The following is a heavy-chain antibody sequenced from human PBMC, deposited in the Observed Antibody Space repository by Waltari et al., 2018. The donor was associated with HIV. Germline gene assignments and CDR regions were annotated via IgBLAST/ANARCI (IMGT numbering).Heavy chain of an antibody. J-gene: IGHJ4*02. CDR2: ISSSSSYI. Sequence: EVQLLESGGGLVKPGGSLRLSCAASGFTFSSNRLTWVRQAPGKGLEWVSSISSSSSYIYYADSVKGRFTISRDNAKNSLYLQMNSLRAEDTAVYYCARILGGSLDYWGQGTLVTVSS. D-gene: IGHD1-26*01. CDR1: GFTFSSNR. CDR3: ARILGGSLDY. V-gene: IGHV3-21*01.